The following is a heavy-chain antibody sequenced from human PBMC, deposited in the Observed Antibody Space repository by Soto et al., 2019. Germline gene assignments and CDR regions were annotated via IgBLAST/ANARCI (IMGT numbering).Heavy chain of an antibody. CDR1: GGTSTRYA. J-gene: IGHJ4*02. Sequence: QERLVQSGAEVRKPGSSVKVSCKVTGGTSTRYAINWVRQAPGQGLEGMGGIVPMFGTSKYAQKFQGGVTITAETSTNIAYMELRSLRSADTAVYYCNRGSEYDFWSGYLWGQGTLVSVSS. CDR3: NRGSEYDFWSGYL. D-gene: IGHD3-3*01. V-gene: IGHV1-69*06. CDR2: IVPMFGTS.